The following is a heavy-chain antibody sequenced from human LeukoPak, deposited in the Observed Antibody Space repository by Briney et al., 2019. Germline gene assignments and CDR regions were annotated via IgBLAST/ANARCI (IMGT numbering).Heavy chain of an antibody. D-gene: IGHD4-23*01. CDR1: GGTFNSYA. CDR2: IIPILGIT. Sequence: ASVKVSCKASGGTFNSYAINWVRQAPGQGLEWMGRIIPILGITNYAQKFQGRVTMTEDTSTDTAYMELSSLRSEDTAVYYCATGTTVVTNYYFDYWGQGTLVTVSS. J-gene: IGHJ4*02. CDR3: ATGTTVVTNYYFDY. V-gene: IGHV1-69*04.